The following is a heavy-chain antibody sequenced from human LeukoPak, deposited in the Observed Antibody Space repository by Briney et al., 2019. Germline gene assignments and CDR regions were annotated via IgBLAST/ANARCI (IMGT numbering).Heavy chain of an antibody. CDR3: ARERAYSGSYYLDY. J-gene: IGHJ4*02. V-gene: IGHV4-4*07. CDR2: IYTSGST. D-gene: IGHD1-26*01. Sequence: PSETLSLTCTVSGGSISSYYWSWIRQPAGKGLEWIGRIYTSGSTNYNPSLKSRVTMSVDTSKNQFSLKLSSVTAADTAVYYCARERAYSGSYYLDYWGQGTLVTVST. CDR1: GGSISSYY.